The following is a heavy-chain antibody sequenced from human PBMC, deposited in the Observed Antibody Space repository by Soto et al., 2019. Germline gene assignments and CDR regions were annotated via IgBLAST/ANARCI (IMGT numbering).Heavy chain of an antibody. CDR3: ARDRGYCRGGTCYSVLDF. V-gene: IGHV3-7*01. CDR2: IKQDGSET. CDR1: GFTFSCNW. D-gene: IGHD2-15*01. Sequence: EVQLVESGGGLAQPGGSLRLSCAVSGFTFSCNWMNWVRQAPGKGLEWVANIKQDGSETYYVDSVKGRFTISRDNAKSSLYLQMNSLRAEDTAVYYCARDRGYCRGGTCYSVLDFWGQGTLVTVSS. J-gene: IGHJ4*02.